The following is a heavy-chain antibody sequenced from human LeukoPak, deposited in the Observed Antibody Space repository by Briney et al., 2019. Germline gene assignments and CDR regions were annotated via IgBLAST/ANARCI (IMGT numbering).Heavy chain of an antibody. J-gene: IGHJ4*02. CDR1: GLTFSYYG. D-gene: IGHD3-10*01. CDR3: AKDLWFGEFLHY. CDR2: ISDDGSNE. Sequence: PGRSLRLSCAASGLTFSYYGMHWVRQAPGKGLYWVAAISDDGSNEYYADSVKGRFTISRDNSKNTLYLQMNSLRAEDTAVYYCAKDLWFGEFLHYWGQGTLVTVSS. V-gene: IGHV3-30*18.